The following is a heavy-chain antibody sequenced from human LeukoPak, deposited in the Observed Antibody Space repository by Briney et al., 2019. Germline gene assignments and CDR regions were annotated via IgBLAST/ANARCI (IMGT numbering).Heavy chain of an antibody. V-gene: IGHV4-59*01. D-gene: IGHD1-7*01. CDR3: VRDRELHY. CDR2: IYNSGSS. J-gene: IGHJ4*02. CDR1: GGSISIYY. Sequence: SETLSLTCTVSGGSISIYYWSWVRHSPGKGLEWIGYIYNSGSSTYNPSLKSRATISVDTSKNQFSLKLTSMTAADTAFYYCVRDRELHYWGQGILVTVSS.